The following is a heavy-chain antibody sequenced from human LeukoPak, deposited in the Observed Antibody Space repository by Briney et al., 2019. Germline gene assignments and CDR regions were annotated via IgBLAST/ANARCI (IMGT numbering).Heavy chain of an antibody. CDR3: ARERVAAAATVFDY. CDR1: GGSISSGDYY. Sequence: PSQTLSLTCTVSGGSISSGDYYWSWIRQPPGKGLEWIGYIYHSGSTYYNPSLKSRVTISVDRSKNQFSLKLSSVTAADTAVYYCARERVAAAATVFDYWGQGTLVTVSS. J-gene: IGHJ4*02. CDR2: IYHSGST. D-gene: IGHD6-13*01. V-gene: IGHV4-30-2*01.